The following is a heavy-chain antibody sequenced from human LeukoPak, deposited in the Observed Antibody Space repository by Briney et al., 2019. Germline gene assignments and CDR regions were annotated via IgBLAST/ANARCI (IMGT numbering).Heavy chain of an antibody. CDR3: ARGLGSYFDY. J-gene: IGHJ4*02. CDR1: GYSFPSYW. CDR2: IYPGDSDT. Sequence: GESLKISCKGSGYSFPSYWIAWVRQMPGKGLEWMGIIYPGDSDTRNSPSFRGQVTISVDKSISTAYLHWSSLKASDTAVYYCARGLGSYFDYWGQGTLVTVSS. V-gene: IGHV5-51*01. D-gene: IGHD6-19*01.